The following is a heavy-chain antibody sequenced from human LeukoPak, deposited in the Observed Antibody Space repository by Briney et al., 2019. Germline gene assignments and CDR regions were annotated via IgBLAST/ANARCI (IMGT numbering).Heavy chain of an antibody. J-gene: IGHJ4*02. CDR1: GDSIGRGSYY. V-gene: IGHV4-61*02. CDR3: ARDICGYNYGCFDS. D-gene: IGHD5-18*01. CDR2: IFNTGST. Sequence: PSETLSLTCAVSGDSIGRGSYYWGWIRQSAGKAPEWIGRIFNTGSTSYNPSLKSRVTISVDTSKNQFSLNLRSVTAADTAVYCARDICGYNYGCFDSWGQGTLVTVSS.